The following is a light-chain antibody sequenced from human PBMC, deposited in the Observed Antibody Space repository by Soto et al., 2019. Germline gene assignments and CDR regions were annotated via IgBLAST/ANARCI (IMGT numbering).Light chain of an antibody. CDR3: AAWDDNLSGWV. V-gene: IGLV1-47*02. CDR1: RSNIGSNY. J-gene: IGLJ3*02. Sequence: QSVLTQPPSASATPGQRVSISCSGSRSNIGSNYVYWYQQLSGAAPRLLMYSNNQRPSGGAGRFSVSKSGTSASLAISGRRSEEEADYYCAAWDDNLSGWVFGGGTKLTVL. CDR2: SNN.